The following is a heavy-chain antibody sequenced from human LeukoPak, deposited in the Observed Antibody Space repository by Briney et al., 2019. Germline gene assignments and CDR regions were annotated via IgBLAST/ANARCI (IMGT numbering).Heavy chain of an antibody. V-gene: IGHV3-30*04. CDR3: ARDGGYDY. CDR2: ISYDGSYT. Sequence: PGGSLRLSCAASGFSFSGYSMHWVRQAPGKGLEWVALISYDGSYTYYAESVKGRFTVSRDNSRNILYVQMNSLRTDDTAVYHCARDGGYDYWGQGTLVTVSS. J-gene: IGHJ4*02. CDR1: GFSFSGYS. D-gene: IGHD5-12*01.